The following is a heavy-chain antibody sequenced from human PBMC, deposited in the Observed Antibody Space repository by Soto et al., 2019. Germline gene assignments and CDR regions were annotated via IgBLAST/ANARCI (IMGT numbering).Heavy chain of an antibody. CDR2: ISSSSSYT. CDR1: GFTFSDYY. D-gene: IGHD2-21*02. J-gene: IGHJ6*02. V-gene: IGHV3-11*05. Sequence: QVQLVESGGGLVKPGGSLRLSCAASGFTFSDYYMSWIRQAPGKGLEWVSYISSSSSYTNYADSVKGRFTISRDNAKSSLYRQRNSGRVEDTAVYYCARDGAYCGGDCYRDYYGMDVWGQGTTVTVSS. CDR3: ARDGAYCGGDCYRDYYGMDV.